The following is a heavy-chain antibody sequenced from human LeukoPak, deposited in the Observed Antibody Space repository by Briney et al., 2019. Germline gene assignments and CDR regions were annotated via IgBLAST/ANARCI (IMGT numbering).Heavy chain of an antibody. V-gene: IGHV4-39*01. CDR2: IYYSGST. CDR1: GGSISSSSYY. J-gene: IGHJ4*02. CDR3: GKSGYSYGEEVDY. Sequence: SETLSLTCTVSGGSISSSSYYWGWIRQPPGKGLEWIGSIYYSGSTYYNPSLKSRVTISVDTSKNQFSLKLSSVTAADTAVYYCGKSGYSYGEEVDYWGQGTLVTVSS. D-gene: IGHD5-18*01.